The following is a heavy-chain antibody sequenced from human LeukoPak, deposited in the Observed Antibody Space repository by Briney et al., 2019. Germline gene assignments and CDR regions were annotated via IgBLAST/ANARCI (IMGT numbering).Heavy chain of an antibody. J-gene: IGHJ6*03. CDR3: TTDPALLRRYYYYMDV. Sequence: PGGSLRLSCAASGFTFSNAWMSWVRQAPGKGLEWVGRIKSKTDGGTTDYAAPVKGRFTTSRDDSKNTLYLQMNSLKTEDTAVYYCTTDPALLRRYYYYMDVWGKGTTVTVSS. V-gene: IGHV3-15*01. CDR2: IKSKTDGGTT. CDR1: GFTFSNAW.